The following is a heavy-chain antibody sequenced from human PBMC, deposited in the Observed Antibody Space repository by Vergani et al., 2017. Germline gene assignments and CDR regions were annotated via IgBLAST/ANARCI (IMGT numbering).Heavy chain of an antibody. V-gene: IGHV3-30*03. J-gene: IGHJ4*02. Sequence: QVHLVESGGGVVQPGRSLRLSCVVSGFTSSYYGMHWVRQAPGKGLEWVAVISYDGTQKYYADSVKGRFTISRDNSKSTLYLQMNSLRTEDTAVYYCATKIWSTPGCQIGYFREWGQGTLVTVSS. CDR2: ISYDGTQK. CDR3: ATKIWSTPGCQIGYFRE. CDR1: GFTSSYYG. D-gene: IGHD3-3*01.